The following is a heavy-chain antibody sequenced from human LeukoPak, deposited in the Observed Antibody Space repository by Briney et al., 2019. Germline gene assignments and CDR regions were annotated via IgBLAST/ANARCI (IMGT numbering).Heavy chain of an antibody. D-gene: IGHD3-22*01. CDR2: ISSSSSYI. CDR1: GFTFSSYS. J-gene: IGHJ3*02. V-gene: IGHV3-21*01. CDR3: ARKGSSGYYYRDAFDI. Sequence: PGGSLRLSCAASGFTFSSYSMNWVRQAPGKGLEWVSSISSSSSYICYADSVKGRFTISRDNAKNSLYLQMNSLRAEDTAVYYCARKGSSGYYYRDAFDIWGQGTMVTVSS.